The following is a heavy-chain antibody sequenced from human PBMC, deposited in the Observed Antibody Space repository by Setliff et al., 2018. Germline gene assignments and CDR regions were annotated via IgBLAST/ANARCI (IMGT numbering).Heavy chain of an antibody. V-gene: IGHV3-30*15. D-gene: IGHD3-3*01. CDR3: ARDQPGPYYNFWSGVPEP. Sequence: PGGSLRLSCAASGFTFSSYAMHWVRQAPGKGLEWVAVISYDGSNKYYADSVKGRFTISGDNSKNTLYLQMSSLRPEDTAVHYCARDQPGPYYNFWSGVPEPWGQGTLVTVSS. CDR1: GFTFSSYA. J-gene: IGHJ4*02. CDR2: ISYDGSNK.